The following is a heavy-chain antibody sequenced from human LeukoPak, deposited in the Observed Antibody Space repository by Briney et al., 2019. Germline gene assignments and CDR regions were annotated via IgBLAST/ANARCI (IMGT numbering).Heavy chain of an antibody. J-gene: IGHJ4*02. CDR3: ARGSAGYSSGWYGDY. D-gene: IGHD6-19*01. CDR1: GYTFTSYG. V-gene: IGHV1-18*01. Sequence: ASVKVSCKASGYTFTSYGISWVRQAPGQGLEGMGWISAYNGNTNYAQKLQGRVTMTTDTSTSTAYMELRSLRSDDTAVYYCARGSAGYSSGWYGDYWGQGTLVIVSS. CDR2: ISAYNGNT.